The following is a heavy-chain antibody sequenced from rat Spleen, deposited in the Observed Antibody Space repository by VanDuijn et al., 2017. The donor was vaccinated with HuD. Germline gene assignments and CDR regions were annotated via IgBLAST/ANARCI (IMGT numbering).Heavy chain of an antibody. V-gene: IGHV5S10*01. D-gene: IGHD1-6*01. J-gene: IGHJ3*01. CDR3: ATGPRILRLDWFAY. Sequence: EVQLVEFGGGLVQPGRSLKLSCVASGFTFSDYNMAWVRQAPKKGLEWVATIIYDGTRAFYRDSVQGRFTISRDNAKSTLYLQMDSLTSEDTATYYCATGPRILRLDWFAYWGQGTLVTVSS. CDR1: GFTFSDYN. CDR2: IIYDGTRA.